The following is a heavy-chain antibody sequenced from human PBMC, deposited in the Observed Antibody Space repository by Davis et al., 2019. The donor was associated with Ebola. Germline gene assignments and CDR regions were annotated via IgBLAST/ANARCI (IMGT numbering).Heavy chain of an antibody. CDR1: GFTFSSYS. Sequence: GGSLRLSCAASGFTFSSYSMNWVRQAPGKGLEWVANIKQDGSEKYYVDSVKGRFTISRDNAKNSLYLQMNSLRAEDTAVYYCARGLVVTRRGQGTLVTVSS. V-gene: IGHV3-7*01. J-gene: IGHJ4*02. CDR2: IKQDGSEK. CDR3: ARGLVVTR. D-gene: IGHD4-23*01.